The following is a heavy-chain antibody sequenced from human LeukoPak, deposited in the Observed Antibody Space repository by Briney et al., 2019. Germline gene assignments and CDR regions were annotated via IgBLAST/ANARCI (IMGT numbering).Heavy chain of an antibody. Sequence: KSSETLSLTCTVSGGSISSSSYYWGWIRQPPGKGLEWIGSIYYSGSTYYNPSLKSRVTISVDTSKNQFSLKLSSVTAADTAVYYCARTNYYGSGSYLAFDIWGQGTMVTVSS. D-gene: IGHD3-10*01. CDR1: GGSISSSSYY. CDR2: IYYSGST. V-gene: IGHV4-39*07. J-gene: IGHJ3*02. CDR3: ARTNYYGSGSYLAFDI.